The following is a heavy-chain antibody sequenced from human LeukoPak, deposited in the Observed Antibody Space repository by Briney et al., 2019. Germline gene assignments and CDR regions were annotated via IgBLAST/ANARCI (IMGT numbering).Heavy chain of an antibody. Sequence: PSETLSLTCTVSGVSISTDYWTWVRQSPGKGLEWIGYIHYSGSTSYNPSLKSRVTISVDTSKNQFSLKLTSMTSADTAVYYCARDAGATAYWGQGALVTVSS. CDR3: ARDAGATAY. D-gene: IGHD4/OR15-4a*01. V-gene: IGHV4-59*13. J-gene: IGHJ4*02. CDR1: GVSISTDY. CDR2: IHYSGST.